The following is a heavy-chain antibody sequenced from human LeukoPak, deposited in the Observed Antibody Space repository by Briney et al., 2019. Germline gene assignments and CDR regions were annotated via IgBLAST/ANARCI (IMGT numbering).Heavy chain of an antibody. D-gene: IGHD3-22*01. J-gene: IGHJ4*02. Sequence: ASVKVSCKASGYTSTGYYMHWVRQAPGQGLAWMGRINPNSGGTNYAQKFQGRVTMTRDTSISTAYMELSRLRSDDTAVYYCARADYYDSSGYFDCWGQGTLVTVSS. V-gene: IGHV1-2*06. CDR1: GYTSTGYY. CDR3: ARADYYDSSGYFDC. CDR2: INPNSGGT.